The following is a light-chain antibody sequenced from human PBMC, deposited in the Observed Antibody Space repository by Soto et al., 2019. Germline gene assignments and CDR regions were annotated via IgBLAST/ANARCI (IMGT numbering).Light chain of an antibody. J-gene: IGKJ4*01. CDR2: RAS. Sequence: DIQMTQSPSTLSASVGDRVTITCRASQRMRTGLAGYQQKPGKAPKPLIYRASSLESEVPSRFSGSGSGTEFPLSIGSLEPDGFASYYCQQYNSYPLTFVGGTKVEIK. CDR3: QQYNSYPLT. CDR1: QRMRTG. V-gene: IGKV1-5*03.